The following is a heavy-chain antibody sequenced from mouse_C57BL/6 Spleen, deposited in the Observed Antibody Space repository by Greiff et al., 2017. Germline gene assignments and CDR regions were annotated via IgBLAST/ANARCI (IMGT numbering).Heavy chain of an antibody. J-gene: IGHJ3*01. CDR2: IDPNSGGT. CDR3: AREAWFAY. Sequence: QVKLQQPGAELVKPGASVKLSCKASGYTFTSYWMHWVKQRPGRGLEWSGRIDPNSGGTKYNEKFKSKATLTVDKPSSTAYMQLSSLTSEDSAFYYCAREAWFAYWGQGTLVTVSA. CDR1: GYTFTSYW. V-gene: IGHV1-72*01.